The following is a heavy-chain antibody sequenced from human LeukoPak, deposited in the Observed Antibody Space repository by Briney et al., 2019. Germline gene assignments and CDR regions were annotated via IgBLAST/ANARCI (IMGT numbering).Heavy chain of an antibody. V-gene: IGHV3-64D*06. CDR2: ISTDGGST. CDR3: VKRGRQGDYAYDY. CDR1: GFTFSSYA. Sequence: GGSLRLSCSASGFTFSSYAMHWVRQAPGKGLEYVSSISTDGGSTYYADSVKGRFTISRDNSKNTLYLQMSSLRGEGTAVYYCVKRGRQGDYAYDYWGQGTLVTVSS. D-gene: IGHD4-17*01. J-gene: IGHJ4*02.